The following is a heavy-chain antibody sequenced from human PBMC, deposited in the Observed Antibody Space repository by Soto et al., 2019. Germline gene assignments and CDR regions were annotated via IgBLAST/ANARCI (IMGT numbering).Heavy chain of an antibody. J-gene: IGHJ4*02. V-gene: IGHV3-30*03. CDR1: GFFFSRYG. CDR3: ARQEYCSTTSCYTVDS. CDR2: ISYDGRNK. Sequence: HPGGSLRLSCAASGFFFSRYGIHWVRQAPGKGLEWVALISYDGRNKDYADSVKGQVTISADRSISTAYLQWSSLKASDTAMYYCARQEYCSTTSCYTVDSWGQGTLVTV. D-gene: IGHD2-2*02.